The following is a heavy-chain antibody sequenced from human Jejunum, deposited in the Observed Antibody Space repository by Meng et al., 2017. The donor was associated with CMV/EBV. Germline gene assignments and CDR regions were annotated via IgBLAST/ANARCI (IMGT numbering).Heavy chain of an antibody. Sequence: QVQRVQAGAEVKKPGASVKVDCKASGYTFTSYAIHWVRQAPGQRLEWMGWINGGNGKTKYSQKFQGRVTITRDTSASTAYMELSSLRSEDTAVYYCARDVVVPAALTVRIDYWGQGTLVTVSS. CDR2: INGGNGKT. D-gene: IGHD2-2*01. CDR1: GYTFTSYA. V-gene: IGHV1-3*01. CDR3: ARDVVVPAALTVRIDY. J-gene: IGHJ4*02.